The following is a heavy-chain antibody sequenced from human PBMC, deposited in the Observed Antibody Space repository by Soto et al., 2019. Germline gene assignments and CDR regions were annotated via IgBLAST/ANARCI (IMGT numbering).Heavy chain of an antibody. CDR3: ATSYGPGSTHVDS. CDR2: VNPIVGMS. Sequence: QVQLVQSGAEVKKPGSSVKVSCTASGGTFNTYTLNWVRQAPGQRPEWVGRVNPIVGMSSSASKFQGRVTLTANNSTSKAYMALTGLKSEDTAVYYCATSYGPGSTHVDSWGQGTLVTVSS. V-gene: IGHV1-69*02. J-gene: IGHJ4*02. CDR1: GGTFNTYT. D-gene: IGHD3-10*01.